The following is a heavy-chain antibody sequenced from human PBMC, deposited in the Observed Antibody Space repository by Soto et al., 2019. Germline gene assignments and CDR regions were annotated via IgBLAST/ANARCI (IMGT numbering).Heavy chain of an antibody. CDR1: GASVSHGY. CDR3: ARSYYDSTGFAVDP. V-gene: IGHV4-59*02. J-gene: IGHJ5*02. D-gene: IGHD3-22*01. Sequence: QMQLQASGPGLVKPSETLSLTCNVSGASVSHGYWSWIRQPPGKGLEWVGFMYFGGSFNYNPSLTSLATISVGTSKNPFSMKLTSVTASDTVVYSCARSYYDSTGFAVDPWGQGTLVTVSS. CDR2: MYFGGSF.